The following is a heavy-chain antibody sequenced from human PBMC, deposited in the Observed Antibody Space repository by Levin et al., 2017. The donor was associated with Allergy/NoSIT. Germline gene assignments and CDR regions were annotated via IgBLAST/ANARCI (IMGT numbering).Heavy chain of an antibody. CDR3: ARDSEKRVDTPLVTALDS. J-gene: IGHJ4*02. Sequence: SLKISCAASGFRFDYYAMHWVRQGPEKGLEWVSSITWNSGNIVYAASLKGRFTISRDNAKNSLYLQMNGLTTEDTGLYFCARDSEKRVDTPLVTALDSWGQGTLVTVSS. D-gene: IGHD5-18*01. V-gene: IGHV3-9*01. CDR1: GFRFDYYA. CDR2: ITWNSGNI.